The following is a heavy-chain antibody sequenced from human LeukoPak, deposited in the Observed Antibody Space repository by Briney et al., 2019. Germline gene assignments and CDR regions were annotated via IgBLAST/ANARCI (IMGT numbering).Heavy chain of an antibody. CDR2: INPNTGGT. Sequence: ASVKVSFKASGYIFSDYYMHWLRQAPGQGLEWMGWINPNTGGTNYAQKFQGRVTMTRDTSISTAYMELSRLRSDDTAVYYCARDSGSGHESYYYYGMDVWGKGTTVTVSS. D-gene: IGHD3-10*01. V-gene: IGHV1-2*02. CDR1: GYIFSDYY. J-gene: IGHJ6*04. CDR3: ARDSGSGHESYYYYGMDV.